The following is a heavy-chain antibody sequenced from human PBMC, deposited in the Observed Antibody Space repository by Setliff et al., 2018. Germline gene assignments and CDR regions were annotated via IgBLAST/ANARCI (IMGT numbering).Heavy chain of an antibody. CDR2: VSTYNGDT. Sequence: ASVKVSCKASGHSFTSFSITWVRQAPGQGLEWLGWVSTYNGDTKSAQKFRGRVTMTTDISTSTVYMELRTLRSDDTAVYYCARRPIALAGYRKGAFDIWAKGQWSPSPQ. D-gene: IGHD6-19*01. J-gene: IGHJ3*02. V-gene: IGHV1-18*01. CDR3: ARRPIALAGYRKGAFDI. CDR1: GHSFTSFS.